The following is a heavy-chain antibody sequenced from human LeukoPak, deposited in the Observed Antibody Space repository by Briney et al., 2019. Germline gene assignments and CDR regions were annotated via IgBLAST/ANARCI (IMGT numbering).Heavy chain of an antibody. CDR3: ARDRTISHYYMDV. V-gene: IGHV4-39*07. Sequence: SETLSLTCTVSGDSISSSYYYWGWIRQPPGKGLEWIGSIYYSGSSYYNPSLKSRVTISLDTSKNQFSLKLTSVTAADTAVYYCARDRTISHYYMDVWGKGTTVTVSS. J-gene: IGHJ6*03. CDR1: GDSISSSYYY. D-gene: IGHD3-3*01. CDR2: IYYSGSS.